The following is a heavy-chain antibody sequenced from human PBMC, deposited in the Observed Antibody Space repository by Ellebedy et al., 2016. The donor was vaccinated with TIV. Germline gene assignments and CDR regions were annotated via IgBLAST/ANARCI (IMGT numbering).Heavy chain of an antibody. D-gene: IGHD1-1*01. Sequence: SETLSLTCTVSGGSISSSSYYWVWIRQSPGKGLEWIGSIYYSGRTYYKPSLRSRITISVDTSKNQFSLKMSSVTAADTAMYYCARGGTSYSDYWGQGTLVTVSS. V-gene: IGHV4-39*07. CDR2: IYYSGRT. J-gene: IGHJ4*02. CDR1: GGSISSSSYY. CDR3: ARGGTSYSDY.